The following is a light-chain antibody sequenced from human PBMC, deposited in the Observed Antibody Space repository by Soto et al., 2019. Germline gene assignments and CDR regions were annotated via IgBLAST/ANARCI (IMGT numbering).Light chain of an antibody. V-gene: IGKV3-15*01. Sequence: EIVMTQSPANLSVSPGERATLSCRASPSVSSNLAWYQQKPGQGPRLLIYGASTRATSIPARFSGSESGTEFTLTINSLQSEDFAVYYCQQYNKLPPYTVGQGTKLEIK. J-gene: IGKJ2*01. CDR3: QQYNKLPPYT. CDR2: GAS. CDR1: PSVSSN.